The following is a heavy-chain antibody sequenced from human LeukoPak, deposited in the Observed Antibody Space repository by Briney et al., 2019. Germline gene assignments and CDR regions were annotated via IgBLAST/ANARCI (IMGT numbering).Heavy chain of an antibody. CDR1: GFTVSSSY. CDR2: IYSDGSI. Sequence: GGSLRLSCAASGFTVSSSYMSWVRQAPGKGLEWVSVIYSDGSIFYTDSVKGRFTISRDNSKNTLYLQMNSLRAEDTAVYYCARAASGSSPSDYWGQGTLVTVSS. D-gene: IGHD3-10*01. J-gene: IGHJ4*02. CDR3: ARAASGSSPSDY. V-gene: IGHV3-53*01.